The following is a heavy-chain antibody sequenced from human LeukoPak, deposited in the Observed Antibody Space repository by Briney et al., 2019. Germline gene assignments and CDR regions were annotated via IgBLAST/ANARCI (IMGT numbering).Heavy chain of an antibody. CDR3: ARDLVTVTKGFDI. Sequence: SETLSLTCAVSADSFSSHYWTWLRQPPGKGLEWVGYISYIGSTNYNPSLKSRVTISIDTSKNQFSLKLSSVTAADTAVYYCARDLVTVTKGFDIWGQGTMVSVSS. CDR1: ADSFSSHY. D-gene: IGHD4-17*01. CDR2: ISYIGST. V-gene: IGHV4-59*11. J-gene: IGHJ3*02.